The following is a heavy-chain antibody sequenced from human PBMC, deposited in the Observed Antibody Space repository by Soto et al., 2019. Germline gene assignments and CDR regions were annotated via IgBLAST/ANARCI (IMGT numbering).Heavy chain of an antibody. CDR2: INSDGSSK. CDR1: GFTFSHNW. V-gene: IGHV3-74*01. CDR3: ARDEVDGPAYYYYGMDV. D-gene: IGHD2-2*01. J-gene: IGHJ6*02. Sequence: HPGGSLRLSCAASGFTFSHNWMSWVRQAPGKGLEWVSSINSDGSSKSYADSVKGRFTISRDNAKNTLYLQMNSLRAEDTAVYYCARDEVDGPAYYYYGMDVWGQGTTVTVSS.